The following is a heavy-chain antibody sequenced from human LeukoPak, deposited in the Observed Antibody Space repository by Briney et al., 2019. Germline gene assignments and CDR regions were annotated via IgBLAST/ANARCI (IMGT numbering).Heavy chain of an antibody. Sequence: SETLSLTCTVSGGSIGSYYWSWIRQPAGKGLEWIGRIYTSGSTNYNPSLKSRVTMSVDTSKNQFSLKLSSVTAADTAVYYCARGAYQLLYGWFDPWGQGTLVTVSS. J-gene: IGHJ5*02. CDR2: IYTSGST. V-gene: IGHV4-4*07. CDR3: ARGAYQLLYGWFDP. D-gene: IGHD2-2*02. CDR1: GGSIGSYY.